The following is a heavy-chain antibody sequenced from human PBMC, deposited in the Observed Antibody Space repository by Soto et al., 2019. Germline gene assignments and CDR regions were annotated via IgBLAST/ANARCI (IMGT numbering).Heavy chain of an antibody. J-gene: IGHJ6*03. D-gene: IGHD4-17*01. CDR3: ARRLHIFGDHYYYYMDV. V-gene: IGHV1-18*01. Sequence: QVQLVQSGAEVKKPGASVKVSCKASGYTFTSYGISWVRQAPGQGLERMGWISVYNGNTNYAQKFQGRVTMTTDTSTSTAYMELRSLRSDDTAVYYCARRLHIFGDHYYYYMDVWGTGTTVTVSS. CDR1: GYTFTSYG. CDR2: ISVYNGNT.